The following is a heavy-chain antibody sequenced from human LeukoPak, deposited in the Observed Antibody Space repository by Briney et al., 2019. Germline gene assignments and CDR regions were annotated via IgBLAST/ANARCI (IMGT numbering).Heavy chain of an antibody. CDR2: MYPSGST. CDR1: GASISSYY. V-gene: IGHV4-4*07. Sequence: SETLSLTCTVSGASISSYYWSWIRQPAGKGLEWIGRMYPSGSTSYNTSLKSRVTMSVDTSKNHFSLKLSSVTAGDTAVYYCARHYDGNSIGGFDYWGQETLVTVSS. J-gene: IGHJ4*02. CDR3: ARHYDGNSIGGFDY. D-gene: IGHD4-23*01.